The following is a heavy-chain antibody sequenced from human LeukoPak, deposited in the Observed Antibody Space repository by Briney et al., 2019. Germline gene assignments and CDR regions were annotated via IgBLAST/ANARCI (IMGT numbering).Heavy chain of an antibody. J-gene: IGHJ5*02. CDR2: INHSGST. V-gene: IGHV4-34*01. CDR1: GGSFSGYY. Sequence: ASETLSLTCAVYGGSFSGYYRSWIRQPPGKGLEWIGEINHSGSTNYNPSLKSRVTISVDTSKNQFSLKLSSVTAADTAVYYCARRDYYGSGFEFDPWGQGTLVTVSS. CDR3: ARRDYYGSGFEFDP. D-gene: IGHD3-10*01.